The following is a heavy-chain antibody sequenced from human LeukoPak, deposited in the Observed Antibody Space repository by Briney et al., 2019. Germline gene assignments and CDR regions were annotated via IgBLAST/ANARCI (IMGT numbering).Heavy chain of an antibody. D-gene: IGHD5-12*01. J-gene: IGHJ5*02. CDR2: IRYDGSNK. V-gene: IGHV3-30*02. CDR3: TTEEQVATT. CDR1: GFTFSSYG. Sequence: GGSLRLSCAASGFTFSSYGMHWVRQAPGKGLEWVAFIRYDGSNKYYADSVKGRFTISRDNSKNTLYLQMNSLKTEDTAVYYCTTEEQVATTWGQGTLVTVSS.